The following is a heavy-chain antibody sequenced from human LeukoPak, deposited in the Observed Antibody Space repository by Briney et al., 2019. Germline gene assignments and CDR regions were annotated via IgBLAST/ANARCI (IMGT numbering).Heavy chain of an antibody. Sequence: ASVKVSCRVSGDTLTEISIHWVRQTPGKGLEWMGGPYPEDREVIYAQKFQGRVTMTEDSSTDTAYMDLRSLRSEDTAVYYCATAEQLVWGQGTLVTVSS. D-gene: IGHD6-6*01. CDR3: ATAEQLV. J-gene: IGHJ4*02. V-gene: IGHV1-24*01. CDR1: GDTLTEIS. CDR2: PYPEDREV.